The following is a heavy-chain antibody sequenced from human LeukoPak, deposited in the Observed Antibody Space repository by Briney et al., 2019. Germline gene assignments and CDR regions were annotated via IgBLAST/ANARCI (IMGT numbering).Heavy chain of an antibody. CDR1: VGSLCVYY. CDR3: ASVVTPLYYCYYYMDV. D-gene: IGHD4-23*01. J-gene: IGHJ6*03. V-gene: IGHV4-34*01. CDR2: IKHSGST. Sequence: SETPSLTCALYVGSLCVYYWSWIPDPPGKGVEWIGEIKHSGSTNYHPVLKSRVTITVDRSKNQYFLKLSSVTAADTAVYCCASVVTPLYYCYYYMDVWGKGTTVTVSS.